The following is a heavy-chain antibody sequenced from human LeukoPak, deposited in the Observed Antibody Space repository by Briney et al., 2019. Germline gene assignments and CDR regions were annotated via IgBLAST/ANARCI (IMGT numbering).Heavy chain of an antibody. CDR1: GGTFSSYA. CDR2: IIPIFGTA. J-gene: IGHJ4*02. V-gene: IGHV1-69*01. CDR3: ARMGGSGTLDY. Sequence: SVKVSCKASGGTFSSYAINWVRQAPGHGLEWMGGIIPIFGTANYAQKFQGRVTITADESTSTAYMELSSLRSEDTAVYYCARMGGSGTLDYWGQGTLVTVSS. D-gene: IGHD3-10*01.